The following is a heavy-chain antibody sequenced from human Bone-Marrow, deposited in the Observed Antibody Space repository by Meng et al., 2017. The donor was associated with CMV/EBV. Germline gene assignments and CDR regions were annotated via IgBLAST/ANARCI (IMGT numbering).Heavy chain of an antibody. Sequence: ASVKVICKAAGYTFSAYYIHWERQAPGQGLEWMGWINPNSGGPTYARKFQGRVTMTRDTSINTVYMELRRLRSDDRAVYYIARPEGAVAGKRLGYWGQGTLVTVSS. CDR2: INPNSGGP. V-gene: IGHV1-2*02. CDR3: ARPEGAVAGKRLGY. D-gene: IGHD6-19*01. J-gene: IGHJ4*02. CDR1: GYTFSAYY.